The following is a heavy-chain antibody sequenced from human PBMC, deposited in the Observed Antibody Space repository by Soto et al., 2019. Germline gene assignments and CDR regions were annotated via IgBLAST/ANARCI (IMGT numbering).Heavy chain of an antibody. Sequence: QVQLVESGGGVVQPGRSLRLSCAGSGFIFKNYALNWVRQAPGKGLEWVASITRDGYNKYYADSVKGRFTISRDNSRDTLSLQMPALTIEDSSVYYCTKSSGGSSSVGMDYWGQGTRVTVSS. V-gene: IGHV3-30*04. CDR2: ITRDGYNK. D-gene: IGHD6-6*01. CDR3: TKSSGGSSSVGMDY. J-gene: IGHJ4*02. CDR1: GFIFKNYA.